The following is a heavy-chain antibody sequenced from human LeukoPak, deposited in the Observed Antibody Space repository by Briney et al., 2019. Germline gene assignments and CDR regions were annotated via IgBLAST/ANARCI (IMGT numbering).Heavy chain of an antibody. J-gene: IGHJ4*02. D-gene: IGHD5-18*01. V-gene: IGHV3-33*01. CDR2: IWYDGSNK. Sequence: GGSLRLSCAASGFTFSIYGMHWVRQAPGKGLEWVAVIWYDGSNKYYADSVKGRFTISRDNSKNTLYLQMNSLRAEDTAVYYCALARVQLWTPFDYWGQGTLVTVSS. CDR1: GFTFSIYG. CDR3: ALARVQLWTPFDY.